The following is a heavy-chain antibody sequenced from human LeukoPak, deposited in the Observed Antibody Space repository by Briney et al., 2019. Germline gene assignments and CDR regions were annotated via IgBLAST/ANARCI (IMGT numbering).Heavy chain of an antibody. CDR2: INPSGGST. V-gene: IGHV1-46*01. Sequence: ASVKVSCKASGYTFTGYYMHWVRQAPGQGLEWMGIINPSGGSTSYAQKFQGRVTITADESTSTAYMELSSLRSEDTAVYYCARGGGYSYGSHDYWGQGTLVTVSS. CDR1: GYTFTGYY. J-gene: IGHJ4*02. D-gene: IGHD5-18*01. CDR3: ARGGGYSYGSHDY.